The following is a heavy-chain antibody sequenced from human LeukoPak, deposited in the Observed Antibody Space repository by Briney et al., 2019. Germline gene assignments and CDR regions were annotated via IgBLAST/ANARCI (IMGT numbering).Heavy chain of an antibody. CDR3: AKSTIVTTPADY. D-gene: IGHD2/OR15-2a*01. V-gene: IGHV3-23*01. Sequence: TGGSLRLSCAASGFTFSSYAMSWVRQAPGKGLEWVLAISGSGGSTYYADSVKGRFTISRDNSKNTLYLQMNSLRAEDTAVYYCAKSTIVTTPADYWGQGTLVTVSS. J-gene: IGHJ4*02. CDR2: ISGSGGST. CDR1: GFTFSSYA.